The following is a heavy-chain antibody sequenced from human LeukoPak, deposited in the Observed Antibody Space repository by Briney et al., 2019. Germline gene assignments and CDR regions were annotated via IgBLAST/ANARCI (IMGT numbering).Heavy chain of an antibody. CDR3: ARHVYRVDSRAYYRPNWFDP. D-gene: IGHD5-12*01. Sequence: SETLSLTCTVSGGSISSSSNYWGWIRQPPGKGLEWIVSIYYSGSTYYNPSLTSRVTISVDTSKTQFSLKLSSVTAADAAVYYCARHVYRVDSRAYYRPNWFDPWGQGTLVTVSS. CDR2: IYYSGST. CDR1: GGSISSSSNY. J-gene: IGHJ5*02. V-gene: IGHV4-39*01.